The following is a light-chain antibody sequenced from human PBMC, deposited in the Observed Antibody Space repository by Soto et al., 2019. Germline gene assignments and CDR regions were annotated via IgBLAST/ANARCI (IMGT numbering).Light chain of an antibody. CDR2: GIS. CDR1: QSGNSN. CDR3: QQYSKWPIT. Sequence: EVVSTQSTDILSVSPGESATLSCRASQSGNSNYLAWYRQPPGQAPRLLIYGISTRATGIPARFSGSGSGTEFSLTISSLQSEDFAVYYCQQYSKWPITFGQGTRLEIK. J-gene: IGKJ5*01. V-gene: IGKV3-15*01.